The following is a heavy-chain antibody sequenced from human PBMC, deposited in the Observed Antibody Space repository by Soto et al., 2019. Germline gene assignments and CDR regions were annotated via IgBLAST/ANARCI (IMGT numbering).Heavy chain of an antibody. V-gene: IGHV2-5*02. Sequence: QLTLKESGPTLVKPTQTLTLTCTFSGFSLSNSGVGVGWIRQPPGKALEWLAIIYWDDDKRYSPSLKSRLTITEDTSKNQVVLTMTYVDHVDTATYCGAHISHGIAAARGAFDIGGEGTMVTVSS. CDR2: IYWDDDK. CDR3: AHISHGIAAARGAFDI. D-gene: IGHD6-13*01. J-gene: IGHJ3*02. CDR1: GFSLSNSGVG.